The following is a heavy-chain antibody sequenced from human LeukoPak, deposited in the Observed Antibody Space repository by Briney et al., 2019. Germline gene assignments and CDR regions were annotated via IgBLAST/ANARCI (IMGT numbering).Heavy chain of an antibody. CDR3: TRGGLPAASDY. CDR2: IGTAGDT. D-gene: IGHD2-2*01. V-gene: IGHV3-13*01. CDR1: GFTFSNYD. J-gene: IGHJ4*02. Sequence: GSLRLSCAASGFTFSNYDMHWVRQGTGKGLEWVSAIGTAGDTYYPGSVKGRFTISRENAKNTLYLQMNSLRVEDTAVYYCTRGGLPAASDYWGQGTLVTVSS.